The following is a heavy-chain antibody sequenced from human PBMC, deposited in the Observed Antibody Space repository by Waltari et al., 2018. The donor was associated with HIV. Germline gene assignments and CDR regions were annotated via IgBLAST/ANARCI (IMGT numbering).Heavy chain of an antibody. CDR1: ATEIGHVGSY. V-gene: IGHV4-61*02. CDR3: VRTTCSGPGCLSRYFDV. Sequence: QVQLHVSGPTLVRPSQTLTPPCTVSATEIGHVGSYWRWVRQADRDTLDGVGRISLTGGANYSPPVASRATISLDTPQNALSLRLNSVSVSDTALFVGVRTTCSGPGCLSRYFDVGGRGT. J-gene: IGHJ2*01. CDR2: ISLTGGA. D-gene: IGHD2-15*01.